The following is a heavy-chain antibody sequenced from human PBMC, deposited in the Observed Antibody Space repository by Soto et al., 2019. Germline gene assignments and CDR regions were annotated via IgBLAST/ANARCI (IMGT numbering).Heavy chain of an antibody. V-gene: IGHV4-31*03. CDR1: GGSISSGGYY. CDR2: IYYSGST. Sequence: QVQLQESGPGLVKPSQTLSLTCTVSGGSISSGGYYWSWIRQHPGKGLEWIGYIYYSGSTYYNPSLQSRVTRSVDTSKNQFSLKLSSVTAADTAVYYCARGVTMVRGVIHTPYFDYWGQGTLVTVSS. D-gene: IGHD3-10*01. CDR3: ARGVTMVRGVIHTPYFDY. J-gene: IGHJ4*02.